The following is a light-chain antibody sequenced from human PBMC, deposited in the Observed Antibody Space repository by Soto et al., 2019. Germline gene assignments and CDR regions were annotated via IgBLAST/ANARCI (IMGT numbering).Light chain of an antibody. CDR1: SSDIGAYEH. V-gene: IGLV2-14*03. CDR3: ASKTTSSTVL. CDR2: DVR. J-gene: IGLJ2*01. Sequence: QSVLTQPSSMSGSPGQWITISCTGTSSDIGAYEHVSWYQQRPGRAPKVLIYDVRIRPSEVSNRFSGSNSGDTASLTISGLQAEDEAVYYCASKTTSSTVLFGGGTKLTVL.